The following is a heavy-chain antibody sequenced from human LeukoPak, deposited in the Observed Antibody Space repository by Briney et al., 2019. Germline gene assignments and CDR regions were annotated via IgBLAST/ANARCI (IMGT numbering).Heavy chain of an antibody. Sequence: GGSLRLSCAASGFTFSSYAMHWVRQAPGKGLEWVANIKKDGSEKYYVDSVKGRFTVSRDNAKTSLYLQMNSLRAEDTAVYYCARDLSGVTGYTYGRGIDYWGQGTLVTVSS. J-gene: IGHJ4*02. D-gene: IGHD5-18*01. CDR3: ARDLSGVTGYTYGRGIDY. V-gene: IGHV3-7*01. CDR1: GFTFSSYA. CDR2: IKKDGSEK.